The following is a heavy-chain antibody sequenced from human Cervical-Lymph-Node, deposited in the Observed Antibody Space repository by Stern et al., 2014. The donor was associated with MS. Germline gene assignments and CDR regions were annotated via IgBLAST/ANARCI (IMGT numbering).Heavy chain of an antibody. J-gene: IGHJ4*02. D-gene: IGHD2-2*01. CDR2: NYGNSIT. CDR3: ARTSMAMPGRGYFDY. V-gene: IGHV4-59*11. CDR1: GGSIRGHY. Sequence: QVQLVESGPGLLKPSETLSLTCTVSGGSIRGHYWSWIRQAPGKGLEWIAHNYGNSITNYNPSLWSRVAVSVDTSKDQFLLRLTSVTAADSALYFCARTSMAMPGRGYFDYWGQGVLVTVSS.